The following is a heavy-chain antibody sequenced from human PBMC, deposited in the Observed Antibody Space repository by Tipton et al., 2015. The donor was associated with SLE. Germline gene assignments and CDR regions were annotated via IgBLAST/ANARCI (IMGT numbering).Heavy chain of an antibody. CDR3: ARDSNNWNYGYFDS. D-gene: IGHD1-7*01. Sequence: TLSLTCTVSGGSINNYYWSWIRQPPGKGLEWIASVFRSGTSHYNPSLKRRVTISGDTSKNQFSLKLSSATATDTAVYYCARDSNNWNYGYFDSWGQGILVTVSS. CDR2: VFRSGTS. V-gene: IGHV4-4*08. CDR1: GGSINNYY. J-gene: IGHJ4*02.